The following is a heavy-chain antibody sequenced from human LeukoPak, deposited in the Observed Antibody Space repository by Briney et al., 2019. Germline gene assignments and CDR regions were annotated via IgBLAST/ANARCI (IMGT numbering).Heavy chain of an antibody. J-gene: IGHJ6*02. Sequence: ASVKVSCKASGYTFTAYYLQWVRLAPGQGLEWMGWINPKSGGTEYAKRFQGRVTMTRDTSISTAYMELSRLRSDDTAVYYCARDHCSANSCYGDYYNGLDVWGQGTTVTVSS. D-gene: IGHD2-2*01. CDR3: ARDHCSANSCYGDYYNGLDV. V-gene: IGHV1-2*02. CDR1: GYTFTAYY. CDR2: INPKSGGT.